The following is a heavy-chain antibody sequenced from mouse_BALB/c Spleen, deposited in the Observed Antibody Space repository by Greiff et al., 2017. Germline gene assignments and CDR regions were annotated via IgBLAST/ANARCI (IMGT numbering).Heavy chain of an antibody. V-gene: IGHV3-2*02. CDR2: ISYSGST. D-gene: IGHD2-14*01. CDR1: GYSITSDYA. CDR3: ARRKVRRGYYAMDY. J-gene: IGHJ4*01. Sequence: VQLKESGPGLVKPSQSLSLTCTVTGYSITSDYAWNWIRQFPGNKLEWMGYISYSGSTSYNPSLKSRISITRDTSKNQFFLQLNSVTTEDTATYYCARRKVRRGYYAMDYWGQGTSVTVSS.